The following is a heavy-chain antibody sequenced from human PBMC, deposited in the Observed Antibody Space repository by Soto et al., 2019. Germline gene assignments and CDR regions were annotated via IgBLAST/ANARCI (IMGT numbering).Heavy chain of an antibody. Sequence: QVQLVQSGAEVKKPGSSVKVSCKASGGTFSSDTISWVRQAPGQGLEWLGRIIPILGIANYAQKFQGRVRINADKSTSTSYMELSSLRSEHTAVYYCARDSLRDTARVPYWFDPWGQGSLVTVSS. J-gene: IGHJ5*02. CDR2: IIPILGIA. CDR1: GGTFSSDT. V-gene: IGHV1-69*08. CDR3: ARDSLRDTARVPYWFDP. D-gene: IGHD5-18*01.